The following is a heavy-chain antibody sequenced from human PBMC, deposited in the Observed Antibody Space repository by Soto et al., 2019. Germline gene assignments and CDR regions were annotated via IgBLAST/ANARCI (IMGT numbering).Heavy chain of an antibody. J-gene: IGHJ4*02. V-gene: IGHV3-30-3*01. Sequence: GGSLRLSCGASGFTFSSYAMHWVRQAPGKGLEWVAVISYDGSNKYYADSVKGRFTISRDNSKNTLYLQMNSLRAEDTAVYYCARGLDTAMVRGYFDYWGQGTPVPVSS. CDR2: ISYDGSNK. D-gene: IGHD5-18*01. CDR1: GFTFSSYA. CDR3: ARGLDTAMVRGYFDY.